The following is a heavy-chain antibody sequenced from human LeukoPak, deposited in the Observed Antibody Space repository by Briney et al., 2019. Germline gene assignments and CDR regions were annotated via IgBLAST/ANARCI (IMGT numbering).Heavy chain of an antibody. Sequence: GGSLRLSCAASGFTFSTYWMSWVRQAPGKGLEWVANIKQDGSEKYYVDSVKGRFTISRDNARNSVFLQMNSLTAEDTAVYYCARAAYCAGDCYYYFDYWGQGALVTVSS. V-gene: IGHV3-7*01. CDR1: GFTFSTYW. J-gene: IGHJ4*02. CDR3: ARAAYCAGDCYYYFDY. D-gene: IGHD2-21*02. CDR2: IKQDGSEK.